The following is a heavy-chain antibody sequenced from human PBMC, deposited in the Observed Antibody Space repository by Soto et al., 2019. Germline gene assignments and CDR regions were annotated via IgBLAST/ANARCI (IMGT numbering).Heavy chain of an antibody. CDR3: ARAGGYYDSSGYYYANYYYGMDV. CDR1: GGTFSSYA. D-gene: IGHD3-22*01. J-gene: IGHJ6*02. V-gene: IGHV1-69*13. Sequence: SVKVSCKASGGTFSSYAISWVRQAPGQGLEWMGGIIPSFGTANYAQKFQGRVTITADESTSTAYMELSSLRSEDTAVYYCARAGGYYDSSGYYYANYYYGMDVWGQGTTVTVSS. CDR2: IIPSFGTA.